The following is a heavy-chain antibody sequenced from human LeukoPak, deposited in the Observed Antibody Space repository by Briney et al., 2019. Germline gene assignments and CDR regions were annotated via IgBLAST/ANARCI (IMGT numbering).Heavy chain of an antibody. J-gene: IGHJ4*02. V-gene: IGHV3-30*02. CDR2: IHYDGTIT. CDR1: GFTFSAYG. CDR3: VKDGHCTHTSCYYFDY. D-gene: IGHD2-2*01. Sequence: GGSLRLSCAASGFTFSAYGMHWVRQAPGKGLGRVAFIHYDGTITYYADSVKGRFTISRDSSKNTLFLQMNSLGAEDTAVYYCVKDGHCTHTSCYYFDYWGQGTLVTVSS.